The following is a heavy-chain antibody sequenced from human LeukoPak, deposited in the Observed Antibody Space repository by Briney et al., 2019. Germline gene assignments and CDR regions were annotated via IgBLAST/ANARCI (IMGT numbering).Heavy chain of an antibody. CDR3: ARARYYDSSGYFGY. D-gene: IGHD3-22*01. CDR2: ISSSGSTI. V-gene: IGHV3-11*01. J-gene: IGHJ4*02. CDR1: GFTFSDYY. Sequence: PGGSLRLSCAASGFTFSDYYMSWIRQAPGKGLEWVSYISSSGSTIYYADSVKGRFTISRDDAKNSLYLQMNSQRAEDTAVYYCARARYYDSSGYFGYWGQGTLVTVSS.